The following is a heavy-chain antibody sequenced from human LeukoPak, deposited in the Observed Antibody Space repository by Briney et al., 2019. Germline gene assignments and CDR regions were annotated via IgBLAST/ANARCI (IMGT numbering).Heavy chain of an antibody. V-gene: IGHV4-59*01. CDR3: AREIVGATALGYYYYYYMDV. J-gene: IGHJ6*03. CDR1: GGSISSYY. CDR2: IYYSGST. Sequence: TPSETLSLTCTVSGGSISSYYWIWIRQPPGKGLEWVGYIYYSGSTNYNPSLKSRVTISVDTSKNQFSLKLSSVTAADTAVYYCAREIVGATALGYYYYYYMDVWGKGTTVTISS. D-gene: IGHD1-26*01.